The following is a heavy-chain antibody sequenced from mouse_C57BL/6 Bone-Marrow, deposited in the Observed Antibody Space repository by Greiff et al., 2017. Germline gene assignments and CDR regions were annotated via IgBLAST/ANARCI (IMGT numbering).Heavy chain of an antibody. CDR1: GFTFSSYG. D-gene: IGHD6-2*01. Sequence: EVMLVESGGDLVKPGGSLKLSCAASGFTFSSYGMSWVRQTPDKRLEWVATISSGGSYTYYPDSVKVRFTISRDNAKNTLYLQMSSLKSEDTAMYDCAIPSPFAYWGQGTLVTVSA. CDR2: ISSGGSYT. J-gene: IGHJ3*01. CDR3: AIPSPFAY. V-gene: IGHV5-6*02.